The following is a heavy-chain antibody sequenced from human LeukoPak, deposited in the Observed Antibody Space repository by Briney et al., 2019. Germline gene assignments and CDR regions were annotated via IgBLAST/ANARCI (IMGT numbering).Heavy chain of an antibody. J-gene: IGHJ4*02. CDR1: GFTFSDYY. V-gene: IGHV3-11*06. CDR3: ARVYSYGYSFFDY. D-gene: IGHD5-18*01. Sequence: GGSLRLSCAASGFTFSDYYMSWIRQAPGKGLEWVSSISSSSGQIYYADSVKGRFTISRDNAKNSLYLQMNSLRAEDTAVYYCARVYSYGYSFFDYWGQGTLVTVSS. CDR2: ISSSSGQI.